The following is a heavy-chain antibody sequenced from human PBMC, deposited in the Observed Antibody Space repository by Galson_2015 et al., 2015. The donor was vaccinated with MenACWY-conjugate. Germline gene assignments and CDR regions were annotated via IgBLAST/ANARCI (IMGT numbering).Heavy chain of an antibody. V-gene: IGHV3-72*01. CDR2: IRDRGHSHTT. D-gene: IGHD1-26*01. J-gene: IGHJ3*02. Sequence: SLRLSCAASGFIFSAHYMDWVRQGPGRGLEWVGRIRDRGHSHTTEYAASVKGRFTISRDESESSVYLQMNSLQSEDTAVYYCTRRMLGSTDGYDIRGQGTMVTVSS. CDR1: GFIFSAHY. CDR3: TRRMLGSTDGYDI.